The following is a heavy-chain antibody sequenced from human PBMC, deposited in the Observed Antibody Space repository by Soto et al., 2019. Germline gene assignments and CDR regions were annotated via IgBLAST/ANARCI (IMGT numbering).Heavy chain of an antibody. CDR1: GYTFTSYG. CDR2: ISAYNGNT. V-gene: IGHV1-18*01. J-gene: IGHJ3*02. CDR3: ARDPIRGVLVVYDDAFDI. Sequence: ASVKVSCKASGYTFTSYGISWLRQAPGQGLEWMGWISAYNGNTNYAQKLQGRVTMTTDTSTSTAYMELRSLRSDDTAVYYCARDPIRGVLVVYDDAFDIWGQGTMVTVSS. D-gene: IGHD2-15*01.